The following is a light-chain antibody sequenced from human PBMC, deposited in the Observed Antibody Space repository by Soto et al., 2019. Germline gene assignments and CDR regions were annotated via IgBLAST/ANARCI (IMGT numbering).Light chain of an antibody. J-gene: IGLJ3*02. V-gene: IGLV2-23*02. CDR2: EVS. Sequence: QSALTQPASVSGSPGQSITISCTGTSSDVGSYNLVSWYQQHPGKAPKLMIYEVSKRPSGVSNRFSSSKSGNTASLTISGLQAEDEADYYCCSYAGSSTFWVFGGGTKLTVL. CDR3: CSYAGSSTFWV. CDR1: SSDVGSYNL.